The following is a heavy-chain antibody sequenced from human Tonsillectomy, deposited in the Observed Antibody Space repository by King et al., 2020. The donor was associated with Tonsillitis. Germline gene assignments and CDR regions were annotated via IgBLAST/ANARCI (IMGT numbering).Heavy chain of an antibody. CDR3: ARWAGYYHGSGTGYYFDY. D-gene: IGHD3-10*01. V-gene: IGHV3-11*05. J-gene: IGHJ4*02. Sequence: VQLVESGGGLVKPGGSLRLSCAASGFTFSDYYMSWIRQAPGKGLEWVSYISSSTVYTNYADSVGGRFTTTRDNANNSLYLQMNSLRAEDTAVYYCARWAGYYHGSGTGYYFDYWGQGTLVTVSS. CDR1: GFTFSDYY. CDR2: ISSSTVYT.